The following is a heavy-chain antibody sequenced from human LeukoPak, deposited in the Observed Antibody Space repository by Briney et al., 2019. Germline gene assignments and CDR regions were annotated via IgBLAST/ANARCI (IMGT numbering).Heavy chain of an antibody. CDR1: GFTFRNFG. D-gene: IGHD3-3*01. Sequence: GGSLRLSCAASGFTFRNFGMHWVRQAPGKGLEWVAVISYDGSNKYYADSVKGRFTISRDNSKNTLYLQMNSLRAEDTAVYYCASERTYYDFWSGYRSLFDYWGQGTLVTVSS. CDR3: ASERTYYDFWSGYRSLFDY. V-gene: IGHV3-30*19. J-gene: IGHJ4*02. CDR2: ISYDGSNK.